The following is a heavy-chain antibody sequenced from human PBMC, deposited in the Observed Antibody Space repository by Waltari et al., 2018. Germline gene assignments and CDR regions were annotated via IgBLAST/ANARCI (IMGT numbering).Heavy chain of an antibody. D-gene: IGHD6-13*01. J-gene: IGHJ4*02. V-gene: IGHV4-59*11. CDR3: ARPRSGYSMDHFDS. Sequence: QVQLQESGPGLVKPSETLSVTCSVPGGSINTHYWSWIRQPPGKGLEWIGNIYHSGRTYFNPSLQSRVTISVDMSKNQFSLQLSSVTAADTAVYFCARPRSGYSMDHFDSWGQGVLVTVS. CDR1: GGSINTHY. CDR2: IYHSGRT.